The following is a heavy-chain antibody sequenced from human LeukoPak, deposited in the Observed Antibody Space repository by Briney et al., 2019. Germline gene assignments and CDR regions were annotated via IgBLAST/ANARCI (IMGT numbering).Heavy chain of an antibody. CDR2: INHSGST. CDR1: GGSFSGYY. D-gene: IGHD3-10*01. J-gene: IGHJ6*02. CDR3: ARGSVGVRGVKGYYYYGMDV. V-gene: IGHV4-34*01. Sequence: PSETLSLTCAVYGGSFSGYYWSWIRQPPGKGLEWIGEINHSGSTNYNPSLKSRVTISVDTSKNQFSLKLSSVTAADTAVYYCARGSVGVRGVKGYYYYGMDVWGQGTTVTVSS.